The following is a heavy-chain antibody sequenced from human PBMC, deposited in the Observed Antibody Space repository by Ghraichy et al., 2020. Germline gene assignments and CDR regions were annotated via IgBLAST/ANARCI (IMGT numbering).Heavy chain of an antibody. CDR3: ARLQAAAGSDY. Sequence: SETLSLTCTVSGGSISSSSHYWGWIHQPPGKGLEWIGSIYYSGTTYYSPSLKNRVTISVDTSKNQFSLRLSSVTASDTAIYYCARLQAAAGSDYWGQGTLVTVSS. V-gene: IGHV4-39*01. CDR1: GGSISSSSHY. D-gene: IGHD6-13*01. J-gene: IGHJ4*02. CDR2: IYYSGTT.